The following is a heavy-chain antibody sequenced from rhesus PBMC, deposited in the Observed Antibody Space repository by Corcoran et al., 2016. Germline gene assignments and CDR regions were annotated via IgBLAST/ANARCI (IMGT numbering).Heavy chain of an antibody. CDR1: GGSISGYYY. Sequence: QVQLQVSGPGVVTPSETLSLTCAVSGGSISGYYYWSWIRPPPRQGLEWIGGIYSNRERTNDKPAIKSRVTITKETAKNQFSLKLSSVTATDTAVYYCARGPNEYSNPTGYWGQGVLVTVSS. CDR3: ARGPNEYSNPTGY. D-gene: IGHD4-23*01. CDR2: IYSNRERT. J-gene: IGHJ4*01. V-gene: IGHV4S12*01.